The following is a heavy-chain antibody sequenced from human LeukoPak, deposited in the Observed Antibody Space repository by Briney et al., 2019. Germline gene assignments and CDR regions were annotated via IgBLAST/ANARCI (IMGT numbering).Heavy chain of an antibody. CDR3: ARGPRGTHYYYYGMDV. CDR2: INHSGST. Sequence: SETLSLTCAVYGGSFSGYYWSWIRQPPGKGLEWIGEINHSGSTNYNPSLKSRVTISVDTSKNQFSLKLSSVTAADTAVYYCARGPRGTHYYYYGMDVWGQGTTVIVSS. J-gene: IGHJ6*02. CDR1: GGSFSGYY. V-gene: IGHV4-34*01.